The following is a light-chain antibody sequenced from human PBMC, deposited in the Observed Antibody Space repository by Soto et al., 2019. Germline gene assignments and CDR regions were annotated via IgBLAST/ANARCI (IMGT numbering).Light chain of an antibody. J-gene: IGKJ1*01. CDR2: KAS. V-gene: IGKV1-5*03. CDR1: QSISSW. CDR3: QQYNIYWT. Sequence: DIQMTQSPSTLSASVGDRVTITCRASQSISSWLAWYQQKPGKAPKLLIYKASSLESGVPSRFSGSGSGTAFTLTISSLQPDYFATYYCQQYNIYWTFGQGTKVEIK.